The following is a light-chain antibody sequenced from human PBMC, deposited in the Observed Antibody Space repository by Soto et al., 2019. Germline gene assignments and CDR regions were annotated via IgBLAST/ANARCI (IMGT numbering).Light chain of an antibody. V-gene: IGKV1-5*03. J-gene: IGKJ1*01. Sequence: SQLTDSHSPGSGSVGDSVTITCRASQTISSWLAWYQQKPGKAPKLLIYKASTLKSGVPSRFSGSGSGTEFTLTISSLQPDDFATYCCQHYNSYSKEFGQGSKVEIK. CDR2: KAS. CDR1: QTISSW. CDR3: QHYNSYSKE.